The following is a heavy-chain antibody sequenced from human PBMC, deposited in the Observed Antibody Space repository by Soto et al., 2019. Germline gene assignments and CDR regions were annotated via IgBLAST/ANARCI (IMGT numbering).Heavy chain of an antibody. Sequence: ASVKVSCKVSGYALREFSMHLVRQTPVKVLELMVGFDGEEGKRIYSQKFQGRFTITEYASSYASYMELTILRSEDAAVYYCDTDLTKLGAKGFDHWGQGTPVTVST. CDR1: GYALREFS. V-gene: IGHV1-24*01. J-gene: IGHJ4*02. D-gene: IGHD4-17*01. CDR2: FDGEEGKR. CDR3: DTDLTKLGAKGFDH.